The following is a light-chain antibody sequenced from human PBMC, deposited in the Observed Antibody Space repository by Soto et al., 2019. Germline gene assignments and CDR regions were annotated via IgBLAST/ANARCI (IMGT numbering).Light chain of an antibody. Sequence: DIQMTHSPSTLSASVGDRVTITCLASQSISPWLAWYHQKPGKAPMLLIDKSSSLASGVPSRFSGRGSGTEFTLTISSLQPDDSATYYCQQYNIYPLTFGGGTKVEIK. J-gene: IGKJ4*01. V-gene: IGKV1-5*03. CDR1: QSISPW. CDR3: QQYNIYPLT. CDR2: KSS.